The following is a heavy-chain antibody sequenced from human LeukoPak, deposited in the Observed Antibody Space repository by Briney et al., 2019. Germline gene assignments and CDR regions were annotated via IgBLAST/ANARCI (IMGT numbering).Heavy chain of an antibody. CDR3: ARDLKTPIVEWHF. V-gene: IGHV3-21*01. CDR2: ISSSSSYI. J-gene: IGHJ4*02. Sequence: KTGGSLRLSCAASGFTFSSYSMNWVRQAPGKGLEWVSSISSSSSYIYYADSVKGRFTISRDNAKNSLYLQMNSLRAEDTAVYYCARDLKTPIVEWHFWGQGTLVTVSS. D-gene: IGHD3-16*02. CDR1: GFTFSSYS.